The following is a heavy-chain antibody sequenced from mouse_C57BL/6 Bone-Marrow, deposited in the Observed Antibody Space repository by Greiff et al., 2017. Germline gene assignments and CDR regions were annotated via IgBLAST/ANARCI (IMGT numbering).Heavy chain of an antibody. CDR2: IWSGGST. CDR3: ARKGRFAY. V-gene: IGHV2-2*01. J-gene: IGHJ3*01. Sequence: VQLQQSGPGLVQPSQSLSITCTASGFSLTSYGVHWVRQSPGKGLEWLGVIWSGGSTDYNAAFISRLSISKDTSTSQVFFKMNSLQADDTAIYYCARKGRFAYWGQGTLVTVSA. D-gene: IGHD3-3*01. CDR1: GFSLTSYG.